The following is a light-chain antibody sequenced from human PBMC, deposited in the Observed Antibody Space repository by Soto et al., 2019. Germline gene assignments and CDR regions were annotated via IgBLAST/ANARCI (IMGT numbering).Light chain of an antibody. J-gene: IGKJ1*01. V-gene: IGKV3-15*01. CDR2: GAS. CDR1: QSVSSK. Sequence: EIVMTQSPATLSVSPGERATLSCRASQSVSSKLVWYQQKPGQAPRLLIYGASTRATGIPARFSGSGSGTEFTLTISSLQSEDFAVYCCQQYNNWPPWTFGQGTKVEIK. CDR3: QQYNNWPPWT.